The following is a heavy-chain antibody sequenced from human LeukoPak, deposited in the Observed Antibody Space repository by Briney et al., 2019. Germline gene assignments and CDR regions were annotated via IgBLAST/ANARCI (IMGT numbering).Heavy chain of an antibody. V-gene: IGHV3-23*01. CDR2: LSGSGSNI. J-gene: IGHJ4*02. Sequence: PGGSLRLSCAASGFTFSSYAMNWVRQAPGKGLEWVSALSGSGSNIYYADSVKGRFTISRDNSKNTLYLQMNSLRAEDTAVYYCAKEPPIVVVTGHFDDWGQGTLVTVSP. CDR1: GFTFSSYA. CDR3: AKEPPIVVVTGHFDD. D-gene: IGHD2-21*02.